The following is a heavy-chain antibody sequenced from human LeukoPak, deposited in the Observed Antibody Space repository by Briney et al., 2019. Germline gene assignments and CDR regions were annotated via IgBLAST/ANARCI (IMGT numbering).Heavy chain of an antibody. D-gene: IGHD5/OR15-5a*01. Sequence: GGSLRLSCAASGFTFSDAWMNWVRQAPGKGREWVGRIKSKTDGGTTDYAAPMKGRFTISRDDSKNTLYLQMNTLKTEDTAVYYCTASMEVSTYFDYWGQGTLVTVSS. CDR3: TASMEVSTYFDY. J-gene: IGHJ4*02. CDR2: IKSKTDGGTT. V-gene: IGHV3-15*01. CDR1: GFTFSDAW.